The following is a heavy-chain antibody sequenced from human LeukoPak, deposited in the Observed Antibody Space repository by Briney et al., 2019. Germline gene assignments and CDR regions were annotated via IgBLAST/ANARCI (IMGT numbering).Heavy chain of an antibody. CDR1: GCTFTGYY. V-gene: IGHV1-8*02. CDR2: MNPNSGNT. D-gene: IGHD1-14*01. J-gene: IGHJ4*02. Sequence: GASVKVSCKASGCTFTGYYMHWVRQATGQGLEWMGWMNPNSGNTGYAQKFQGRVTMTRNTSISTAYMELSSLRSEDTAVYYCARHGNSLWGQGTLVTVSS. CDR3: ARHGNSL.